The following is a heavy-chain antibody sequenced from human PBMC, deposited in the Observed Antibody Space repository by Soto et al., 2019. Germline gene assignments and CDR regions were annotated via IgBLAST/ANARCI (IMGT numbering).Heavy chain of an antibody. Sequence: PSETLSLTCTVSGVSISSGGYYLRWIRQHPGKGLEWIGYINHSGSTNYNPSLKSRVTISVDTSKNQFSLKLSSVTAADTAVYYCASVQLDYGKTDFDYWGQGTLVTVSS. CDR2: INHSGST. D-gene: IGHD4-17*01. CDR3: ASVQLDYGKTDFDY. J-gene: IGHJ4*02. V-gene: IGHV4-31*03. CDR1: GVSISSGGYY.